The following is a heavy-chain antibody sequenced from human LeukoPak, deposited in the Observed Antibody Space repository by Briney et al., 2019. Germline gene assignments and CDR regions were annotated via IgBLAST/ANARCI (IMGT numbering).Heavy chain of an antibody. CDR1: GFTFSTFA. D-gene: IGHD3-10*01. V-gene: IGHV3-30*04. CDR3: ARAESSYYYYYGMDV. Sequence: GGSLRLSCAASGFTFSTFAMHWVRRAPGQGLEWVAVISYDGGNKYYADSVRGRFTISRDNAKNSLYLQMNSLRAEDTAVYYCARAESSYYYYYGMDVWGQGTTVTVSS. CDR2: ISYDGGNK. J-gene: IGHJ6*02.